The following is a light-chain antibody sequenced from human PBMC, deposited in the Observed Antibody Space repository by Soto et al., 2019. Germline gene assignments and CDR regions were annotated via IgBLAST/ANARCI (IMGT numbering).Light chain of an antibody. CDR1: QSVSSSY. CDR3: QHYGSSPIT. CDR2: GAS. Sequence: TDSPCALYLSNGEGAKLSCRASQSVSSSYLAWYQQKPGQAPRLLIYGASTRATGIPARFSGSGSGTDFTLTISRLEPEDFAVYYCQHYGSSPITFGQGTGLEI. J-gene: IGKJ5*01. V-gene: IGKV3-20*01.